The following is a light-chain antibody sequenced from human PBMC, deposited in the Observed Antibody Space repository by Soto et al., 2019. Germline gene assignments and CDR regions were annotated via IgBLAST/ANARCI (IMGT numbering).Light chain of an antibody. CDR3: MQAIYTSRT. CDR2: ANS. V-gene: IGKV2-28*01. J-gene: IGKJ2*01. CDR1: QSLLHSNGYNY. Sequence: DIAMTQSPLSLSVTPGEPASISCRSSQSLLHSNGYNYLDWYLQKPGQSPHLLISANSNRASGVPDRFSGSGSGTDSTLKISKVEAEDVGVYYYMQAIYTSRTFGQGTKLEIK.